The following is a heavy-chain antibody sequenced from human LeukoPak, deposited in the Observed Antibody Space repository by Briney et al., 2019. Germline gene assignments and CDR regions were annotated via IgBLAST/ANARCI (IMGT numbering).Heavy chain of an antibody. J-gene: IGHJ4*02. CDR3: ARRGFDY. Sequence: PSETLSLTCTVSGRSISSSSYYWGWIRQPPGKGLEWIGEINHSGSTNYNPSLKSRVTISVDTSKNQFSLKLSSVTAADTAVYYCARRGFDYWGQGTLVTVSS. CDR1: GRSISSSSYY. V-gene: IGHV4-39*07. CDR2: INHSGST.